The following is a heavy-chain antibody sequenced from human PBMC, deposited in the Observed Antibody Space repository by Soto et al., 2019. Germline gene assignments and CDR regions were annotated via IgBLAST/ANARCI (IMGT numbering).Heavy chain of an antibody. J-gene: IGHJ4*02. Sequence: EVQLVESGGGLVQPGGSLRLSCAASGFTFSSYWMSWARQAPGKGLEWVANIKQDESEKYYVDPVKGRFTISRDNAKNSLYLQMNSLRAEDTAVYYCARGKWGSRPLDYWGQGTLVIGSS. CDR1: GFTFSSYW. CDR3: ARGKWGSRPLDY. CDR2: IKQDESEK. D-gene: IGHD1-26*01. V-gene: IGHV3-7*01.